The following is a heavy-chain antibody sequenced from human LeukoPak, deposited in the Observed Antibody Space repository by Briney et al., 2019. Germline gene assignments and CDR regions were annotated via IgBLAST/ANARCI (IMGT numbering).Heavy chain of an antibody. CDR3: ARDERDYDFWSGYYTDWFDP. CDR2: INTDGSST. J-gene: IGHJ5*02. V-gene: IGHV3-74*01. D-gene: IGHD3-3*01. CDR1: GFTFSSYW. Sequence: GGSLRLSCAASGFTFSSYWMHWVRQAPGKGLVWVSRINTDGSSTSYADSVKGRFTISRDNAKNTLYLQMNSLRAEDTAVYYCARDERDYDFWSGYYTDWFDPWGQGTLVTVSS.